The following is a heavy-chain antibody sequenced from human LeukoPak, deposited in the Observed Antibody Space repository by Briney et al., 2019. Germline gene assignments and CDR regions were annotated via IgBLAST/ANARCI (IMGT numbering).Heavy chain of an antibody. V-gene: IGHV3-23*01. J-gene: IGHJ4*02. CDR2: ISGSGGPT. CDR1: GFTFSNYA. Sequence: GGSLRLSCAVSGFTFSNYAMNWVRQAPGKGLEWVSAISGSGGPTYYAHSVKGRLSISRDTSKNTLYLQMNSLRAEDTAVYYCARDGGVGGWSDFDYGGQGTLVTVSS. D-gene: IGHD6-19*01. CDR3: ARDGGVGGWSDFDY.